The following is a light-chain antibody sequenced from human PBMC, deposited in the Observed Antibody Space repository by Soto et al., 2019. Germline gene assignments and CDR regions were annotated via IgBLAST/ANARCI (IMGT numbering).Light chain of an antibody. J-gene: IGKJ1*01. V-gene: IGKV3-11*01. CDR3: QHRTNWWT. CDR1: QSIRSY. CDR2: DAS. Sequence: ETVLTQSPATLSLSAGGRATLSCRARQSIRSYLAWYQQKPGQAPRLLIYDASNRATGIPARFSGSGSGTDFTFTISSLEPEDFAVYYCQHRTNWWTFGQGTKVEIK.